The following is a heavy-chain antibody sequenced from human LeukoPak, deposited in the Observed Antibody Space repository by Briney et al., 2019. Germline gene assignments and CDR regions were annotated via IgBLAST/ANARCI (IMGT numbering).Heavy chain of an antibody. CDR3: ARAHHVIFDF. CDR1: GDSVCSTIAT. J-gene: IGHJ4*02. V-gene: IGHV6-1*01. CDR2: TYYRSKWSN. Sequence: SQTLSLTCAISGDSVCSTIATCNWLRQSPSRGLEWLGRTYYRSKWSNDYAVSVESRLTINPDTSKNHFSLQLNFVTPEDAAVYFCARAHHVIFDFWGQGTVVTVSS.